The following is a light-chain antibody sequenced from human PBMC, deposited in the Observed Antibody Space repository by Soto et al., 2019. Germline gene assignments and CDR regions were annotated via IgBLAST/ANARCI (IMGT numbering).Light chain of an antibody. V-gene: IGKV1-16*02. CDR3: QQYYRYPWT. J-gene: IGKJ1*01. CDR1: QGISNY. CDR2: SAS. Sequence: DIQMTQSPSSLSASVGDRVTITCRASQGISNYLGWYQQKPGKAPKSLIHSASTLQSGVSSKFSGSGSGKDFTLTITDMTPDDFATYYCQQYYRYPWTFGQGTKVDIK.